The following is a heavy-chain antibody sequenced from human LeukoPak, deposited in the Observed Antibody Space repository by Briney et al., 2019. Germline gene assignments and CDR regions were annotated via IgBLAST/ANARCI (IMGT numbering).Heavy chain of an antibody. J-gene: IGHJ4*02. V-gene: IGHV1-46*01. CDR1: GYTFTNFF. CDR2: INPSDGST. CDR3: ARDPTVVVVAATRVPFDY. D-gene: IGHD2-15*01. Sequence: GASVKVSCKASGYTFTNFFIHWVRQAPGQGLEWMGIINPSDGSTSYAQKFQGRVAMTRDTSTSTVYMEVSSLRSEDTAVYYCARDPTVVVVAATRVPFDYWGQGTLVTVSS.